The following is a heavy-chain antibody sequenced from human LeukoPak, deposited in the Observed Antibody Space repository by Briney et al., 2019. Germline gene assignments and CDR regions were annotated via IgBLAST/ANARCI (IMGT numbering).Heavy chain of an antibody. CDR3: ARDHASWLQSHFFDY. CDR2: ISYDGSNK. D-gene: IGHD5-24*01. V-gene: IGHV3-30-3*01. Sequence: GGSLRLSCAASGFTFSSYAMHWVRQAPGKGLEWVVVISYDGSNKYYADSVKGRFTISRDNSKNTLYLQMNSLRAEDTAVYYCARDHASWLQSHFFDYWGQGTLVTVSS. CDR1: GFTFSSYA. J-gene: IGHJ4*02.